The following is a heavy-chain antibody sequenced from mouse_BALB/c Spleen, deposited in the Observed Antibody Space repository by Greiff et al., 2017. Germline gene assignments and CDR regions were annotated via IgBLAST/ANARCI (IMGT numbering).Heavy chain of an antibody. CDR3: ARNSPYGNNGAWFAY. J-gene: IGHJ3*01. V-gene: IGHV2-2*02. D-gene: IGHD2-1*01. CDR2: IWSGGST. CDR1: GFSLTSYG. Sequence: QVQLQQSGPGLVQPSQSLSITCTVSGFSLTSYGVHWVRQSPGKGLEWLGVIWSGGSTDYNAAFISRLSISKDNSKSQVFFKMNSLQANDTAIYYCARNSPYGNNGAWFAYWGQGTLVTVSA.